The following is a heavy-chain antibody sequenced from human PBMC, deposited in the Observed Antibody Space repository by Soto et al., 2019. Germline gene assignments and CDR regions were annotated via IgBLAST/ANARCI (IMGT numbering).Heavy chain of an antibody. V-gene: IGHV3-48*03. J-gene: IGHJ6*01. Sequence: PGGSLRLSCAASGFTFSSYDMNWVRQAPGKGLEWISRINTSGGSVYYADSVRGRFTISRDNAKNSLYLQINSLTAADTAVYYCVRDNGAMDV. CDR2: INTSGGSV. CDR3: VRDNGAMDV. D-gene: IGHD3-10*01. CDR1: GFTFSSYD.